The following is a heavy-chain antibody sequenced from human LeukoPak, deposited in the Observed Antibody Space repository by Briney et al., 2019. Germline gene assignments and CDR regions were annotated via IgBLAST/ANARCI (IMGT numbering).Heavy chain of an antibody. Sequence: GESLQISCKGSGYFFTSYWIGWVRQMPGKGLEWMGIIYPGDSDTRYSPSFQGQVTISADKSISTAYLQWSSLKASDTAMYYCARSGYYYDSSGYSDYWGQGTLVTVSS. D-gene: IGHD3-22*01. CDR3: ARSGYYYDSSGYSDY. V-gene: IGHV5-51*01. CDR2: IYPGDSDT. J-gene: IGHJ4*02. CDR1: GYFFTSYW.